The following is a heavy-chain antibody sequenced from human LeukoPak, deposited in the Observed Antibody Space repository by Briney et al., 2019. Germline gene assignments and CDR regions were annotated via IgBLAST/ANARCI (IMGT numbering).Heavy chain of an antibody. CDR1: GFTFNSYG. J-gene: IGHJ4*02. CDR2: ISGSGGST. Sequence: PGGSLRLSCAASGFTFNSYGMSWVRQAPGKGLEWVSAISGSGGSTYYADSVKGRFTISRDNSKNTLYLQMNSLRAEDTAVYYCAKGPYTMIVVVTPYYFDYWGQGTLVTVSS. CDR3: AKGPYTMIVVVTPYYFDY. V-gene: IGHV3-23*01. D-gene: IGHD3-22*01.